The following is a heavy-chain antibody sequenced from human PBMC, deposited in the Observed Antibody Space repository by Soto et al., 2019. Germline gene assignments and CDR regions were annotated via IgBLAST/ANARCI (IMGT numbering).Heavy chain of an antibody. Sequence: EVQVVESGGGLVQPGGSLRLSCAASGFTLSDHYMEWVRQAPGKGLEWIGRSKNKAHGYATNYAASVQGRFTISRDDSKNSVYLQMNSLKTEATAVYYCVRSQGPTGMDVWGQGTTVTVPS. V-gene: IGHV3-72*01. CDR2: SKNKAHGYAT. CDR3: VRSQGPTGMDV. J-gene: IGHJ6*02. CDR1: GFTLSDHY.